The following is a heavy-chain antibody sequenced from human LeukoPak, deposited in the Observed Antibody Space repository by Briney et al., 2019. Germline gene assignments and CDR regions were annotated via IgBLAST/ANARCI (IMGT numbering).Heavy chain of an antibody. Sequence: GASVTVSCKASGYTFTSYDINWVRQATGQGLEWMGWMNPNSGNTGYAQKFQGRVTMTRNTAISTAYMELSSLRSEDTAVYYSARGGGYYDRSAKYFIRPPEYWGQGTLVTVSS. CDR3: ARGGGYYDRSAKYFIRPPEY. CDR1: GYTFTSYD. J-gene: IGHJ4*02. CDR2: MNPNSGNT. D-gene: IGHD3-22*01. V-gene: IGHV1-8*01.